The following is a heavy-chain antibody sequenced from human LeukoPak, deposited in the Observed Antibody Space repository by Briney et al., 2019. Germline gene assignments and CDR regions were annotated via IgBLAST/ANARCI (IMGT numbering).Heavy chain of an antibody. D-gene: IGHD4-23*01. CDR3: ARDYGGNPSLFDY. CDR2: IIPILGIA. Sequence: SVKVSCKASGGTFSSYAISWVRQAPGQGLEWMGRIIPILGIANYAQKFQGRVTITADKSTSTAYMELSSLRSEDTAVYYCARDYGGNPSLFDYWGQGTLVTVSS. V-gene: IGHV1-69*04. J-gene: IGHJ4*02. CDR1: GGTFSSYA.